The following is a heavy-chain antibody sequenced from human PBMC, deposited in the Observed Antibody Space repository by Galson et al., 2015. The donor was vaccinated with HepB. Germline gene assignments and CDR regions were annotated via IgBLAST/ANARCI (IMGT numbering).Heavy chain of an antibody. V-gene: IGHV1-69*13. CDR3: ARGTTMTTVTPSDC. Sequence: SVKVSCKASGGTFSSYAISWVRQAPGQGLEWMGGIIPIFGTANYAQKFQGRVTITADESTSTAYMELSSLRSEDTAVYYCARGTTMTTVTPSDCWGQGTPVTVSA. D-gene: IGHD4-17*01. CDR1: GGTFSSYA. J-gene: IGHJ4*02. CDR2: IIPIFGTA.